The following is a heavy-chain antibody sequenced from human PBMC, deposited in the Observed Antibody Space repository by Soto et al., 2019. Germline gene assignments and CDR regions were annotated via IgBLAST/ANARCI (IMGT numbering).Heavy chain of an antibody. Sequence: SETLSLTCAVYGGSFSGYYWSWIRQPPGKGLEWIGEINHSGSTNYNPSLKSRVTISVDTSKNQFSLKLSSVTAADTAVYYCARGILFGSGWYSSSNWFDPWGQGTLVTVSS. CDR2: INHSGST. V-gene: IGHV4-34*01. J-gene: IGHJ5*02. CDR1: GGSFSGYY. D-gene: IGHD6-19*01. CDR3: ARGILFGSGWYSSSNWFDP.